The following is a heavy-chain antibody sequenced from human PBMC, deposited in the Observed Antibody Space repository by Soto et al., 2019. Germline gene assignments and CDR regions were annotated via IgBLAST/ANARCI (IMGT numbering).Heavy chain of an antibody. CDR3: AATGGHYFGLDI. V-gene: IGHV1-18*01. CDR1: DHTFTYYG. Sequence: QAQLLQSGGEVKKPGASVKVSCNSSDHTFTYYGINWVRRAPGQGLEWMGWISGYNGNTKYAQKFQARVTMSADITTRTAYMEMRSLTSDDTAVYFCAATGGHYFGLDIWGQGTTVTVSS. CDR2: ISGYNGNT. D-gene: IGHD2-8*02. J-gene: IGHJ6*02.